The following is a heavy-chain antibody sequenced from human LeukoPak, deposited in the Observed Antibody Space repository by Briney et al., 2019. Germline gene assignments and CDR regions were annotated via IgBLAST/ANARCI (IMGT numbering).Heavy chain of an antibody. Sequence: ASVKVSCKASGYTFINYDFNWVRQAPGQGLEWMGWMNPKNGNRGYAQRFQGRLTMTRDTSISTVYLELSSLRSDDTAVYYCARVLGKATAAGPALGYWGQGTLVTVSS. J-gene: IGHJ4*02. CDR3: ARVLGKATAAGPALGY. D-gene: IGHD3-10*01. CDR2: MNPKNGNR. CDR1: GYTFINYD. V-gene: IGHV1-8*01.